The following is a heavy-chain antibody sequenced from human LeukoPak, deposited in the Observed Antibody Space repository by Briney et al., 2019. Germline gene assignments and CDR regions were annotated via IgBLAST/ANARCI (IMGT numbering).Heavy chain of an antibody. Sequence: ASVKISCKASGYTFTSYGISWVRQAPGQGLEWMGWISAYNGNTNYAQKLQGRVTMTTDTSTSTAYMELRSLKADDTGVDYCGGAVLLWFGGGNYWGQGTLVTVSS. CDR2: ISAYNGNT. V-gene: IGHV1-18*01. CDR3: GGAVLLWFGGGNY. D-gene: IGHD3-10*01. CDR1: GYTFTSYG. J-gene: IGHJ4*02.